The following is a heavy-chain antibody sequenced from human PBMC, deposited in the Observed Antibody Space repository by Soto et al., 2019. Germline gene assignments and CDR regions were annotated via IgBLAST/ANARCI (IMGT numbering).Heavy chain of an antibody. CDR1: GGSFSVYH. V-gene: IGHV4-34*01. Sequence: SETLSLTCAVYGGSFSVYHWSWIRHPPGQGLEWIGEINHSGTTNYNPSLWSRVTISIDTSKNQFSLRLSSVTAADTAVYYCATSLSYSSTWYGLDVWGQGTTVTVSS. D-gene: IGHD6-13*01. CDR2: INHSGTT. CDR3: ATSLSYSSTWYGLDV. J-gene: IGHJ6*02.